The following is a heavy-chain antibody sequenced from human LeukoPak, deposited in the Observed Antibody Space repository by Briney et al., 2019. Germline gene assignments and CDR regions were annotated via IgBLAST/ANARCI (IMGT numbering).Heavy chain of an antibody. CDR3: ARARYSYGPDAFDI. V-gene: IGHV1-18*01. CDR2: ISAYNGNT. Sequence: ASVKVSCKASGYTFTSYGISWVRQAPGQGLEWMGWISAYNGNTNYAQKLQGRVTMTTDTSTSTAYMELRSLRSDDTAVYYCARARYSYGPDAFDIWGQGTTVTVSS. J-gene: IGHJ3*02. D-gene: IGHD5-18*01. CDR1: GYTFTSYG.